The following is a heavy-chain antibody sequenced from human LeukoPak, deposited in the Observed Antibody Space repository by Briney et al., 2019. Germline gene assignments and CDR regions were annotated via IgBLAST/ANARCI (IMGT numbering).Heavy chain of an antibody. CDR1: GRPIRSYY. J-gene: IGHJ4*02. Sequence: PSETLSLTCTVSGRPIRSYYWRWLRQPPGKGLEWIGYIYYCGSTNYNPSLRSRVTISVDTSKNQFSLKLRSVTAADTAVYYCARDGGYCSSTNCYDYWGQGTLVTVSS. CDR2: IYYCGST. D-gene: IGHD2-2*03. CDR3: ARDGGYCSSTNCYDY. V-gene: IGHV4-59*01.